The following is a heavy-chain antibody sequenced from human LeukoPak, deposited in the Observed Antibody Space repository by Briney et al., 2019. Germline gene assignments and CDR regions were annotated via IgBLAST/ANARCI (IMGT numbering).Heavy chain of an antibody. CDR3: ASPSSGWGSAFDI. V-gene: IGHV5-51*01. J-gene: IGHJ3*02. D-gene: IGHD6-19*01. Sequence: GESPLRFCKGSGYCFTSYWIGWVRQMPGEGLQWMGIFHPGESDTRDSPSFQGQVTISADKSISTAYLQWSSLKASDTAMYYCASPSSGWGSAFDIWGQGTMVTVSS. CDR1: GYCFTSYW. CDR2: FHPGESDT.